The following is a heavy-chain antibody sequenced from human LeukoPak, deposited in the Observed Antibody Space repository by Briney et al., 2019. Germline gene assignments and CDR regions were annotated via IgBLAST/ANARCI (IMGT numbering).Heavy chain of an antibody. CDR3: AVSVQAAAIPAFDY. CDR2: VSPTDGST. V-gene: IGHV1-2*02. CDR1: GSIFAGHF. J-gene: IGHJ4*02. Sequence: GASVKVSCKASGSIFAGHFRHWRRQAPGQGLEWMGWVSPTDGSTRYAQNFQGRVPMTRAPSITTAYMELSELGSDDTAVYYCAVSVQAAAIPAFDYWGQGALVIVSS. D-gene: IGHD6-25*01.